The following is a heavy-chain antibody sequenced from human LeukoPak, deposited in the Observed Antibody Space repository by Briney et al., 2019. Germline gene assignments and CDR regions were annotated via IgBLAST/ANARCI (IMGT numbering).Heavy chain of an antibody. Sequence: GGSLRLSCVTSGFPFTTYWIHWIRQAPGKGLEWVSRLSSDGSRSTYADSVKGRFIISRDNAKNTLYLQMNSLRAEDSGVYYCARGRGYSYAPYDYWGQGTLVTVSS. CDR1: GFPFTTYW. V-gene: IGHV3-74*03. J-gene: IGHJ4*02. D-gene: IGHD5-18*01. CDR3: ARGRGYSYAPYDY. CDR2: LSSDGSRS.